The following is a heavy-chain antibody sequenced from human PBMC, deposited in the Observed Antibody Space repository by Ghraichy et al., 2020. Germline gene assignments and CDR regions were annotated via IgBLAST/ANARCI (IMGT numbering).Heavy chain of an antibody. D-gene: IGHD1-1*01. CDR2: IIPILGIA. Sequence: SVKVSCKASGGTFSSYAISWVRQAPGQGLEWMGRIIPILGIANYAQKFQGRVTITADKSTSTAYMELSSLRPEDTAVYYCARDRLLESRYYYYYGMDVWGQGTTVTVSS. CDR1: GGTFSSYA. V-gene: IGHV1-69*04. J-gene: IGHJ6*02. CDR3: ARDRLLESRYYYYYGMDV.